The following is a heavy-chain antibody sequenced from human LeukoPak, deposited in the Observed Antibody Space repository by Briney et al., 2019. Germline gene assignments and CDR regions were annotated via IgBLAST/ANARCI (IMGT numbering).Heavy chain of an antibody. J-gene: IGHJ4*02. Sequence: PGGSLRLSCAASGFTFSSYAMSWVRQAPGKGLEWVSAISGSGGSTYYADSVKGRFTISRDNSKNTLYLQMNSLRAEDTAVYYCAKAGLRGSYYEARAEIGYWGQGTLVTVSS. CDR1: GFTFSSYA. D-gene: IGHD1-26*01. CDR3: AKAGLRGSYYEARAEIGY. CDR2: ISGSGGST. V-gene: IGHV3-23*01.